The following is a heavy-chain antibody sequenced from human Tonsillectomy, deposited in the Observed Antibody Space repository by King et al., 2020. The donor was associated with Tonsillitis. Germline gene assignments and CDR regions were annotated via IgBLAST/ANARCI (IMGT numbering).Heavy chain of an antibody. CDR2: MIWYSGGI. CDR3: AKTTLKARRSVIDGRAGFFDF. CDR1: GFTFGDYA. Sequence: QLVQSGGGLVQPGRPLRLSCAASGFTFGDYAMHWVRQAPGKGLEWVSGMIWYSGGIVYADSVKGRFTISRDNAKNSLFLQMHSLRAEDTALYYCAKTTLKARRSVIDGRAGFFDFWGQGTLVTVSS. J-gene: IGHJ4*02. V-gene: IGHV3-9*01. D-gene: IGHD2-21*01.